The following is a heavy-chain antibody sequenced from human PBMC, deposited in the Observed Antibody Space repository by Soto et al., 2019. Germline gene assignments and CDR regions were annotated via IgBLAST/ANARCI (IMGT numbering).Heavy chain of an antibody. CDR1: GFTFSSYG. CDR3: AKDYGDYYSYYGMDV. Sequence: GGSLRLSCAASGFTFSSYGMHWVRQAPGKGLEWVAVISYDGSNKYYADSVKGRFTISRDNSKNTLYLQMNSLRAEDTAVYSCAKDYGDYYSYYGMDVWGQGTTVTVSS. J-gene: IGHJ6*02. CDR2: ISYDGSNK. V-gene: IGHV3-30*18. D-gene: IGHD4-17*01.